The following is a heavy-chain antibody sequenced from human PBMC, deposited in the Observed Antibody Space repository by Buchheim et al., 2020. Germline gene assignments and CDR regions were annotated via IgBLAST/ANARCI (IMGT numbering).Heavy chain of an antibody. CDR1: GFVFSTMS. CDR3: ARDVSY. Sequence: EVKLVESGGGLVKPGGSLRLSCSASGFVFSTMSMNWVRQSPERGLEWVSSISDSGTSIYYKDSVRGRFTISRDNAQSLLFLQMNSLKVEDSGLYYCARDVSYWGQGTL. J-gene: IGHJ4*02. V-gene: IGHV3-21*06. CDR2: ISDSGTSI.